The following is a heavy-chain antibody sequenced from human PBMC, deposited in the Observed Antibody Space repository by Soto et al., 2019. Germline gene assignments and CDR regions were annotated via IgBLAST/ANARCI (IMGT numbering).Heavy chain of an antibody. CDR1: GGSISSGGYS. Sequence: TLSLTCAVSGGSISSGGYSWSWIRQPPGKGLEWIGYIYHSGSTYYNPSLKSRVTISVDRSKNQFSLKLGSVTAADTAVYYCARGFWSGLSGMDVWGQGTTVTVSS. J-gene: IGHJ6*02. CDR2: IYHSGST. CDR3: ARGFWSGLSGMDV. V-gene: IGHV4-30-2*01. D-gene: IGHD3-3*01.